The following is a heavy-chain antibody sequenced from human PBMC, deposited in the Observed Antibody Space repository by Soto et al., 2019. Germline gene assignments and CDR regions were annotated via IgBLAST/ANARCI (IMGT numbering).Heavy chain of an antibody. D-gene: IGHD2-15*01. CDR1: GFTFSSYA. V-gene: IGHV3-23*01. Sequence: GGSLRLSCAASGFTFSSYAMSWVRQAPGKGLEWVSAISGSGGSTYYADSVKGRFTISRDNSKNTLYLQMNSLRAEDTAVYYCAKDTVTIVVVVAAHFDYWGQGTLVTVSS. CDR3: AKDTVTIVVVVAAHFDY. J-gene: IGHJ4*02. CDR2: ISGSGGST.